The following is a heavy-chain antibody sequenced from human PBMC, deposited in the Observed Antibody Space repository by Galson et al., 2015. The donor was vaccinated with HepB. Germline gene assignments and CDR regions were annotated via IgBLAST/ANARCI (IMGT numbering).Heavy chain of an antibody. CDR1: GFTFSSYA. CDR3: AREVLLLEHYFFDY. CDR2: ISYDGSNK. Sequence: SLRLSCAASGFTFSSYAMHWVRQAPGKGLEWVAVISYDGSNKYYADSVKGRFTISRDNSKNTLYLQMNSLRAEDTAVYYCAREVLLLEHYFFDYWGQGTLVTVSS. J-gene: IGHJ4*02. V-gene: IGHV3-30-3*01. D-gene: IGHD1/OR15-1a*01.